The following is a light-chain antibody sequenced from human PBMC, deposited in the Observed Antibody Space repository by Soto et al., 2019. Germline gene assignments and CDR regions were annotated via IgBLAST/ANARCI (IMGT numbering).Light chain of an antibody. CDR1: QDLVHSDGTTY. J-gene: IGKJ1*01. V-gene: IGKV2-30*02. Sequence: VMTQSRLWLPVTLGQPATISCRSSQDLVHSDGTTYLSCFQQRPDQSRRRIIYKISTRNSGVLDRFSGSASGTDFTLKISRVEAKYIGVYYCIHGSHWPTKFGKGTKVDIK. CDR3: IHGSHWPTK. CDR2: KIS.